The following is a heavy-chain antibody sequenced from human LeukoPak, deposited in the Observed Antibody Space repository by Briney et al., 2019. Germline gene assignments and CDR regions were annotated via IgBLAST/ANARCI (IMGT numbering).Heavy chain of an antibody. CDR1: GFTFSSYW. D-gene: IGHD1-26*01. CDR3: AKDRTVGASYWYFDL. CDR2: ISPDGSTT. J-gene: IGHJ2*01. V-gene: IGHV3-74*01. Sequence: GGSLRLSCAASGFTFSSYWVHWVRQAPGKGLVWVSRISPDGSTTGHADSVKGRFTTSRDNAKNTLFLHMNTLRAEDTAIYYCAKDRTVGASYWYFDLWGRGTLVTVSS.